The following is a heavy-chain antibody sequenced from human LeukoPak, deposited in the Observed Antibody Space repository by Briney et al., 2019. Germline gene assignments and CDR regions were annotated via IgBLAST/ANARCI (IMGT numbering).Heavy chain of an antibody. V-gene: IGHV3-66*01. D-gene: IGHD5-24*01. J-gene: IGHJ4*02. Sequence: GGSLRLSCAASGFTVSSDYMGWVRQAPDKGLEWVSLISSDGSTYYADSLKGRFDISRDNSKNTLYLQMNSLRAEDAAVYYCGRVGDGYNGNYWGQGPLVSVSS. CDR2: ISSDGST. CDR1: GFTVSSDY. CDR3: GRVGDGYNGNY.